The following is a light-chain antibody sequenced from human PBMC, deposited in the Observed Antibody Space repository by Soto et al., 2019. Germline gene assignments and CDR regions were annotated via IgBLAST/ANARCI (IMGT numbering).Light chain of an antibody. V-gene: IGLV2-11*01. CDR2: DVA. Sequence: QSALTQPRSVSGSPGQSVTISCTGTSSDVGPYNFVSWHQQHPGKAPKLMIYDVAKRPSGVPDRFSGSKSGNTASLTISGLQAEDEADYYCCTFAGRYSYVFGSGTKVTVL. J-gene: IGLJ1*01. CDR1: SSDVGPYNF. CDR3: CTFAGRYSYV.